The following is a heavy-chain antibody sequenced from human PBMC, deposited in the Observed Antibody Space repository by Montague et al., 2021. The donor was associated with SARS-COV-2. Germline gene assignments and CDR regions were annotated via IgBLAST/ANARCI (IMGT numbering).Heavy chain of an antibody. V-gene: IGHV3-23*01. CDR3: AKDLGGYGSGSY. J-gene: IGHJ4*02. D-gene: IGHD3-10*01. Sequence: SLRLSCAASGFTFSSYAMSWVRQAPGKGLEWVSAISSSGGSTYYADSVKGRFTISRDNSKNTLYLQMNSLRAEDTAVYYCAKDLGGYGSGSYWGRGTLVTVSS. CDR2: ISSSGGST. CDR1: GFTFSSYA.